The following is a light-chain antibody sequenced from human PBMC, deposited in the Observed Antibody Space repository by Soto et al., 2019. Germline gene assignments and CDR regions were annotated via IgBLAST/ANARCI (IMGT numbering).Light chain of an antibody. J-gene: IGKJ4*01. CDR2: AAS. V-gene: IGKV3-15*01. Sequence: EIVMSQSPATVSVSPGERATLSCRASQSVKNNVAWYQQKPGQAPRLLIYAASTRATDIPTRFSGRGSGTEFTLTISSLQSEDFAVYYCQQHSMWPLTFGGGTKVDIK. CDR3: QQHSMWPLT. CDR1: QSVKNN.